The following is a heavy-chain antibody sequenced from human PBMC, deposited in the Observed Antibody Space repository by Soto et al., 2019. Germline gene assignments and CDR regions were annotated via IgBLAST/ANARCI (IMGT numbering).Heavy chain of an antibody. V-gene: IGHV1-46*02. J-gene: IGHJ4*02. D-gene: IGHD2-21*02. Sequence: ASVKVSCKPSGYTLNTYYLHWVRQAPGQGLEWMGIVHPSGGGSTYAQKFLGRVTMTRDTSTSTVFMELSSLRSADTAVYYCARGGHIAVVTASFDYWGQGTLVTVSS. CDR2: VHPSGGGS. CDR1: GYTLNTYY. CDR3: ARGGHIAVVTASFDY.